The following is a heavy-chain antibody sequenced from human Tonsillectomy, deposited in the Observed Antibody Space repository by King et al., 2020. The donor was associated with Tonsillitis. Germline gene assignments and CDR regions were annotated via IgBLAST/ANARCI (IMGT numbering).Heavy chain of an antibody. J-gene: IGHJ4*02. CDR2: IYYNGDT. V-gene: IGHV4-59*01. D-gene: IGHD5-18*01. CDR1: GGFISNYY. Sequence: VQLQESGPGLVKPSETLSLTCTVSGGFISNYYWNWIRQPPGKGLEWIGYIYYNGDTHSNHSLKSRVTISIDTSKNQFSLKLNSVTAADTAVYYCAREGYSYDIDYWGQGTLVTGSS. CDR3: AREGYSYDIDY.